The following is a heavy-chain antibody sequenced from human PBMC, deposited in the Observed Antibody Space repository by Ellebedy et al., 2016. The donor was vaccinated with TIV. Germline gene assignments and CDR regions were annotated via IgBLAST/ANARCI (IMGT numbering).Heavy chain of an antibody. Sequence: GESLKISCAASGFTFSNYAMAWVRQAPGKGLEWVSAIGSKSEYTFYADSVKGRFTFSRDNYKNTLYLQMKRLRAEDTAVYYCAKEMVSRDSLSLDYWGLGTLVTVSS. V-gene: IGHV3-23*01. CDR1: GFTFSNYA. CDR2: IGSKSEYT. CDR3: AKEMVSRDSLSLDY. D-gene: IGHD5-18*01. J-gene: IGHJ4*02.